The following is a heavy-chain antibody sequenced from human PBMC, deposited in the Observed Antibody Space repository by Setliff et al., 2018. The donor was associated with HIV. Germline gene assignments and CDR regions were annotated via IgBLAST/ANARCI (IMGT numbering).Heavy chain of an antibody. CDR2: INPNSGGT. CDR3: ARLVVVGDYFDY. V-gene: IGHV1-2*04. D-gene: IGHD2-15*01. CDR1: GYTFSYA. Sequence: ASVKVSCKASGYTFSYAMHWVRQAPGQRLEWMGWINPNSGGTNYAQKFQGWVTMTRDTSIGTAYMELNNLKSDDTAVYYCARLVVVGDYFDYWGQGTLVTVSS. J-gene: IGHJ4*02.